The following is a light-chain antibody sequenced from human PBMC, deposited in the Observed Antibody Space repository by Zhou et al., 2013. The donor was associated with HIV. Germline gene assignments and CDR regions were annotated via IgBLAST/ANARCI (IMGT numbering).Light chain of an antibody. CDR1: QGISNW. Sequence: DIQMTQSPSSVSPSIGDRVTITCRASQGISNWLAWYQQKPGKVPKVLIYGASTLQSGVPSRFSGSGSGTDFTLTISSLQPEDVATYYCQKYNSGGLTFGGGTKVEIK. CDR3: QKYNSGGLT. V-gene: IGKV1-27*01. CDR2: GAS. J-gene: IGKJ4*01.